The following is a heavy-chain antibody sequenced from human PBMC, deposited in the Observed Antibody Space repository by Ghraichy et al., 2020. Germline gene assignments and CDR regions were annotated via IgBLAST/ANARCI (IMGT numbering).Heavy chain of an antibody. Sequence: GESLNISCAASGFTVSSNYMSWVRQAPGKGLEWVSVIYSSGSTSSADSVKGRFTISRDNSKNTLYLQMNSLRAEDTAVYYCARDPYDGSGYPLGGFDYWGQGTLVTVSS. CDR2: IYSSGST. CDR3: ARDPYDGSGYPLGGFDY. J-gene: IGHJ4*02. D-gene: IGHD3-22*01. CDR1: GFTVSSNY. V-gene: IGHV3-66*03.